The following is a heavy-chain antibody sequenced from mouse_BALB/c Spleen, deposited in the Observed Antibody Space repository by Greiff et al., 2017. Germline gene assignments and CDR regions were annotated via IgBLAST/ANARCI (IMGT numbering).Heavy chain of an antibody. V-gene: IGHV1S56*01. CDR1: GYTFTSYD. CDR2: IFPGDGST. Sequence: VQLQQSGAELVKPGASVKLSCKASGYTFTSYDISWVRQRPEQGLEWIGWIFPGDGSTKYNEKFKGKVTLSTDKSTSTAYMQLSRLTSEDSAAYICSSSKLRFSWVAYWGQGTLLTVSA. J-gene: IGHJ3*01. D-gene: IGHD1-1*01. CDR3: SSSKLRFSWVAY.